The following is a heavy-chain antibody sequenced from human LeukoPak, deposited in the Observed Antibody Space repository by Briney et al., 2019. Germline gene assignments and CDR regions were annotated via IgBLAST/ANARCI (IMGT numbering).Heavy chain of an antibody. CDR3: AREIGTGSYYNVYYYGMDV. V-gene: IGHV3-30*04. Sequence: LPGRSLRLSCAASGFTFSSYAMHWVRQAPGKGLEWVAVISYDGSNKYYADSVKGRFTISRDNSKNTLYLRMNSLRAEDTAVYYCAREIGTGSYYNVYYYGMDVWGKGTTVTVSS. CDR1: GFTFSSYA. J-gene: IGHJ6*04. CDR2: ISYDGSNK. D-gene: IGHD3-10*01.